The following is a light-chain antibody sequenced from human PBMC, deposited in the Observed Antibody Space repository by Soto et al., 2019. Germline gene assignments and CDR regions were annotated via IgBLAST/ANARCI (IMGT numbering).Light chain of an antibody. CDR3: QQYYSMPPT. Sequence: DIVMTQSPDSLAVSLGERATINCKSSQSILFSSDNENYLAWYQQTPGQPPKLLIYWASARESGVPDRFSGSGSGTDFTLTISSLQAEDVAFYYCQQYYSMPPTFGHGTKVEI. CDR1: QSILFSSDNENY. V-gene: IGKV4-1*01. CDR2: WAS. J-gene: IGKJ1*01.